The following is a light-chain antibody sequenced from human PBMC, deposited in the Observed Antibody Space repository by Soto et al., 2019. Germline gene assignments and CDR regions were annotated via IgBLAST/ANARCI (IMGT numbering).Light chain of an antibody. V-gene: IGKV3-11*01. CDR1: PSVNSY. CDR3: QQRSNWPWT. CDR2: DAS. Sequence: ETVLTQSPATLSLSPGERATLSCRASPSVNSYLAWYQQKAGQAPRLLICDASNRATGIPARFSGSGSGTDFTLTISSLEPEDFAVYYCQQRSNWPWTFGQGTKVEIK. J-gene: IGKJ1*01.